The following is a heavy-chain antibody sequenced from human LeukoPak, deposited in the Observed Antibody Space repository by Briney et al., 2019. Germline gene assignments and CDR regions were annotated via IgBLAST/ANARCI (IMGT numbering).Heavy chain of an antibody. D-gene: IGHD3-10*01. Sequence: GSLRLSCEASGFSFSSYWMHWVRQAPGKGLVWVSRISADGRSTWYADSVRGRFTISRDNAKNTLYMQLHSLRDEDTAVYYCARDSTTGIDYWGQGTLVSVSS. CDR3: ARDSTTGIDY. V-gene: IGHV3-74*01. CDR1: GFSFSSYW. CDR2: ISADGRST. J-gene: IGHJ4*02.